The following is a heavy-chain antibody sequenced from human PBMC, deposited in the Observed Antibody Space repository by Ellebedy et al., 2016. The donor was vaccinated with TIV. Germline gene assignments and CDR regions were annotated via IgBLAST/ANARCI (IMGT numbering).Heavy chain of an antibody. Sequence: AASLKVSCKASGGTFNNYAISWARQAPGQVLAWMGGIIPIFGTANYAQKFRGRVTITADESTSAAYMDLSSLRYEDTAVYYCARAESGGYAWDYWGQGTLVTVSS. V-gene: IGHV1-69*13. CDR1: GGTFNNYA. CDR2: IIPIFGTA. D-gene: IGHD5-12*01. CDR3: ARAESGGYAWDY. J-gene: IGHJ4*02.